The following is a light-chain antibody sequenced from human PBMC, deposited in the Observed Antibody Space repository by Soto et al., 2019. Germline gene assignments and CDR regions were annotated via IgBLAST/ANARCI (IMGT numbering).Light chain of an antibody. J-gene: IGKJ4*01. V-gene: IGKV1-5*01. Sequence: DILLIQSPATLSASVGDRITLTCRASENICKFLAWYQQRSGSAPNLLIYAASDLEKGLPSRFSSSGSGTEFTLTIDNLQPNDSATYFCQHYNSQSFTFGGGTQVDVK. CDR2: AAS. CDR3: QHYNSQSFT. CDR1: ENICKF.